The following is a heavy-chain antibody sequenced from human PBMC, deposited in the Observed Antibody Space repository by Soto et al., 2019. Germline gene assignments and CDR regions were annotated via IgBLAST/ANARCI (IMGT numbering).Heavy chain of an antibody. CDR2: ISGSGSTV. D-gene: IGHD6-19*01. V-gene: IGHV3-48*03. CDR1: GFSISYYE. J-gene: IGHJ4*02. Sequence: GGSLRRSCAASGFSISYYEMNWGRQAPGKGLEWVSYISGSGSTVYYADSVKGRFTISRDNAKNSVFLQINTLRVEDAAIYYCARNPSGQWVVPLYCDLWGQGTLVTVSS. CDR3: ARNPSGQWVVPLYCDL.